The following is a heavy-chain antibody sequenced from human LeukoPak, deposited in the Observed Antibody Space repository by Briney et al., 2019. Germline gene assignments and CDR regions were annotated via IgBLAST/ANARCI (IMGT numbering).Heavy chain of an antibody. CDR2: IYNNGST. D-gene: IGHD6-13*01. CDR1: GYSISSGYY. J-gene: IGHJ4*02. CDR3: LTRPRQQLVLDY. V-gene: IGHV4-38-2*02. Sequence: SETLSLTCTVSGYSISSGYYWGWIRQSPGKGLEWIGTIYNNGSTYYNPSLKSRVTILVDTSKNQFSLKLSSVTAADTALYFCLTRPRQQLVLDYWGQGTLVTVSS.